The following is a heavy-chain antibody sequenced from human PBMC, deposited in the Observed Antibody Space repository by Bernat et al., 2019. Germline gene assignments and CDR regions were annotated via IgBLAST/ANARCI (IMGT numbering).Heavy chain of an antibody. V-gene: IGHV3-11*05. CDR2: ISSSSSYT. CDR1: GFTFSDYY. J-gene: IGHJ4*02. CDR3: AKHSGSGSYWYYFDD. D-gene: IGHD3-10*01. Sequence: QVQLVESGGGLVKPGGSLRLSCAASGFTFSDYYMSWIRQAPGKGLEWVSYISSSSSYTYYADSVKGRFTISRDNSKNTLYLQMNSLRAEDTAVYYCAKHSGSGSYWYYFDDWGQGTLVTVSS.